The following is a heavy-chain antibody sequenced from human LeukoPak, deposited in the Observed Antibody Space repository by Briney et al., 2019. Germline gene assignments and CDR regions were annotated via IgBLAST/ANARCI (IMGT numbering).Heavy chain of an antibody. CDR3: ARLSLKVLEWSPTKGKETHYFDY. D-gene: IGHD3-3*01. CDR1: GGSISSSSYY. Sequence: SETLSLTCTVSGGSISSSSYYWGWIRQPPGKGLEWIGSIYYSGSTNYNPSLKSRVTISVDTSKNQFSLKLSSVTAADTAVYYCARLSLKVLEWSPTKGKETHYFDYWGQGTLVTVSS. J-gene: IGHJ4*02. CDR2: IYYSGST. V-gene: IGHV4-39*07.